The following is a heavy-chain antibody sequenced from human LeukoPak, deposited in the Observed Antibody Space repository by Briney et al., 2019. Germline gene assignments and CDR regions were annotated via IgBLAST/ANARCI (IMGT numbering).Heavy chain of an antibody. V-gene: IGHV3-7*03. D-gene: IGHD4-23*01. J-gene: IGHJ3*02. CDR3: AKRGYGGYDAFDI. Sequence: PGGSLRLSXAASGFTFSSYWMSWVRQAPGKGLEWVANIKQDGSEKYYVDSVKGRFTISRDNSKNTLYLQMNSLRAEDTAVYYCAKRGYGGYDAFDIWGQGTMVTVSS. CDR1: GFTFSSYW. CDR2: IKQDGSEK.